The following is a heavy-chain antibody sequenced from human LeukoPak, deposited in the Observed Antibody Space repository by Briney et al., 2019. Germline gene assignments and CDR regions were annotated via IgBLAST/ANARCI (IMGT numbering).Heavy chain of an antibody. Sequence: PGGSLRLSCAASGFTFSSYWMRWVRQAPGKGLVWVSRINSDGSSTSYADSVKGRFTISRDNAKNTLYLQMNSLRAEDTAVYYCAREGDYCSGGSCYTDYFDYWGQGTLVTVSS. CDR1: GFTFSSYW. J-gene: IGHJ4*02. CDR3: AREGDYCSGGSCYTDYFDY. V-gene: IGHV3-74*01. D-gene: IGHD2-15*01. CDR2: INSDGSST.